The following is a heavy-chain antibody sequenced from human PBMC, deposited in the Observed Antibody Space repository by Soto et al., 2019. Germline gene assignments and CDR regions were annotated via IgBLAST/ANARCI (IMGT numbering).Heavy chain of an antibody. CDR1: GGSISSYY. Sequence: QVQLQESGPGLVKPSETLSLTCTVSGGSISSYYWSWIRQPPGKGLEWIGYIYYSGSTNYNPSLKSRVTISVDTSKNQFSVKLSSVTAADTAVYYCARTYYYDSSGHTAFDYWGQGTLVTVSS. CDR2: IYYSGST. V-gene: IGHV4-59*01. CDR3: ARTYYYDSSGHTAFDY. D-gene: IGHD3-22*01. J-gene: IGHJ4*02.